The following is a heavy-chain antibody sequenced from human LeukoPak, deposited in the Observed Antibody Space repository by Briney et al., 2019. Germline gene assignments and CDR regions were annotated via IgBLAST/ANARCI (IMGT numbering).Heavy chain of an antibody. CDR3: ARSYGYNYYGLDV. V-gene: IGHV4-39*01. CDR1: GGSLSSSSDY. CDR2: IYYSGSS. Sequence: PSETLSLTCTLSGGSLSSSSDYWGWTRHPPGGGLEWIGSIYYSGSSYYNPSLRSRVTMSVDTYKNQFSLKLSSVTAADTAVYYCARSYGYNYYGLDVWGQGTTVTVSS. J-gene: IGHJ6*02. D-gene: IGHD4-17*01.